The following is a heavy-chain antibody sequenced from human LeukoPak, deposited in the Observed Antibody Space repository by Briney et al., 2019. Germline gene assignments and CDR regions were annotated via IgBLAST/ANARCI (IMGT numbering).Heavy chain of an antibody. Sequence: ASVKVSCKASGYTFTSYYIHWVRQAPGQGLEWMGVINPGGGSTSYAQKFQGRVTITADKSTSTAYMELSSLRSEDTAVYYCARDGYHTDAFDIWGQGTMVTVSS. CDR2: INPGGGST. CDR1: GYTFTSYY. V-gene: IGHV1-46*01. CDR3: ARDGYHTDAFDI. D-gene: IGHD3-3*01. J-gene: IGHJ3*02.